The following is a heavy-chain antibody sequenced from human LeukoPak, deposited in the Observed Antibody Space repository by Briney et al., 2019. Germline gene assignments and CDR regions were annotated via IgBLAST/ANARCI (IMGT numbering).Heavy chain of an antibody. CDR1: GYTFTSYD. Sequence: ASVEVSCKASGYTFTSYDINWVRQATGQGLEWMGWMNPNSGNTGYAQKFQGRVTITRNTSISTAYMELSSLRSEDTAVYYCARGPWNPDYYYYYYMDVWGKGTTVTVSS. J-gene: IGHJ6*03. CDR3: ARGPWNPDYYYYYYMDV. CDR2: MNPNSGNT. V-gene: IGHV1-8*03. D-gene: IGHD1-1*01.